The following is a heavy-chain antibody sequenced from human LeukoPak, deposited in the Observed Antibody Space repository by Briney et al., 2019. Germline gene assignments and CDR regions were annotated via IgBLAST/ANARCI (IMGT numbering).Heavy chain of an antibody. V-gene: IGHV4-38-2*02. J-gene: IGHJ6*02. Sequence: SETLSLTCTVSGYSISSGYYWGWIRQPPGKGLEWIGSIYHSGSTYYNPSLKSRVTISVDTSKNQFSLKLSSVTAAGTAVYYCARDLIAAYYYYGMDVWGQGTTVTVSS. CDR1: GYSISSGYY. CDR2: IYHSGST. D-gene: IGHD6-25*01. CDR3: ARDLIAAYYYYGMDV.